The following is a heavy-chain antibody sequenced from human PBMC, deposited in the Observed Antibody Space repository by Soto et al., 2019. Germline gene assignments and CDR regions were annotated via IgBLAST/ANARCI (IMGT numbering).Heavy chain of an antibody. J-gene: IGHJ4*02. D-gene: IGHD3-9*01. CDR3: ARVDHRGYFAILTDY. CDR2: IYDSVNT. Sequence: SETLSLTCTVSGDSLSSGGHYWSWIRQHPGKGLEWIGHIYDSVNTYYSPSLRSRVTISADMSKDQFSLNLRSVTAADTAVYYCARVDHRGYFAILTDYWGQGTLVTVS. CDR1: GDSLSSGGHY. V-gene: IGHV4-31*03.